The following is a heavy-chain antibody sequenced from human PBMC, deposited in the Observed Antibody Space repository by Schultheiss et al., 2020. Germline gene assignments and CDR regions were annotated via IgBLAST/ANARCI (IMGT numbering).Heavy chain of an antibody. CDR2: FDPEDGET. CDR3: ATGLVSWAGYSSSWYLPGGLYYYYGMDV. V-gene: IGHV1-24*01. Sequence: ASVKVSCKVSGYTLTELSMHWVRQAPGKGLEWMGGFDPEDGETIYAQKFQGRVTMTEDTSTDTAYMELSSLRSEDTAVYYCATGLVSWAGYSSSWYLPGGLYYYYGMDVWGQGTTVTVSS. J-gene: IGHJ6*02. CDR1: GYTLTELS. D-gene: IGHD6-13*01.